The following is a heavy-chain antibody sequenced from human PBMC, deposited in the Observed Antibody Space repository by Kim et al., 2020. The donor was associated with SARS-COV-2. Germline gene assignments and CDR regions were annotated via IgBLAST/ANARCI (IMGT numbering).Heavy chain of an antibody. Sequence: SETLSLTCTVSGGSISSYYWSWIRQPPGKGQEWIGYIYYSGSTNYNPSLKSLVTISVDTSKKQFSLKLSSVTVADTAAYYCAREGITMVRGVGNYYDYYGMDVWGQGTTVTVSS. CDR3: AREGITMVRGVGNYYDYYGMDV. CDR1: GGSISSYY. CDR2: IYYSGST. V-gene: IGHV4-59*01. J-gene: IGHJ6*02. D-gene: IGHD3-10*01.